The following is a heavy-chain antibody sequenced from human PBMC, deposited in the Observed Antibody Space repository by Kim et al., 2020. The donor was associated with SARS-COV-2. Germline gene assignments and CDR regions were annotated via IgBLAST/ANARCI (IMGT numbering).Heavy chain of an antibody. J-gene: IGHJ3*02. D-gene: IGHD6-19*01. V-gene: IGHV4-34*01. CDR3: ARGDSGGWYGELDAFDI. Sequence: LKSRVTISVNTSKNRFSLKLSSVTAADTAVYYCARGDSGGWYGELDAFDIWGQGTMVTVSS.